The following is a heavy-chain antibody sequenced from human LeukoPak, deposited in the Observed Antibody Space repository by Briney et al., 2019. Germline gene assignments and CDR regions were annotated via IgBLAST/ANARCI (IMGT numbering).Heavy chain of an antibody. J-gene: IGHJ6*03. CDR3: ARVQYSSSSGYYYYYYIDV. D-gene: IGHD6-6*01. Sequence: ASVKVSCKATGCTFTSYGISSVRQAPGQGLEWMGGISAYNGNTNYAQKLQGRVTMTTDTSTSTAYMELRSLRSDDTAVYYCARVQYSSSSGYYYYYYIDVWGIGTTVTVSS. V-gene: IGHV1-18*01. CDR2: ISAYNGNT. CDR1: GCTFTSYG.